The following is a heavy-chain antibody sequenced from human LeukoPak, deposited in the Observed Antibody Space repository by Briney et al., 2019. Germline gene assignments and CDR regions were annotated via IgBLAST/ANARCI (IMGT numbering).Heavy chain of an antibody. Sequence: PGGSLRLSCTASGSTFSTYPMTWVGQAPGKGLDWVGRIKSKTDGGTTDYAAPVKGRFTISRDDSKNTLYLQMNSLKTEDTAVYYCTTDLPDFWSGYYYFDYWGQGTLVTVSS. CDR3: TTDLPDFWSGYYYFDY. J-gene: IGHJ4*02. CDR2: IKSKTDGGTT. CDR1: GSTFSTYP. D-gene: IGHD3-3*01. V-gene: IGHV3-15*01.